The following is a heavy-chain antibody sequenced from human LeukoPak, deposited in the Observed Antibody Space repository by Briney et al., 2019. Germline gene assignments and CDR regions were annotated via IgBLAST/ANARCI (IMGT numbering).Heavy chain of an antibody. J-gene: IGHJ4*02. V-gene: IGHV3-74*01. Sequence: GGSLRLSCAVSGFTFRTYWMHWVRQVPGEGLVWVSRINEDGSITNYADSVKGRFSIPRDNAKNSLYLQMNSLRAEDTAVYYCARDPSNGYDILTGAEFDYWGQGTLVTVSS. CDR3: ARDPSNGYDILTGAEFDY. D-gene: IGHD3-9*01. CDR1: GFTFRTYW. CDR2: INEDGSIT.